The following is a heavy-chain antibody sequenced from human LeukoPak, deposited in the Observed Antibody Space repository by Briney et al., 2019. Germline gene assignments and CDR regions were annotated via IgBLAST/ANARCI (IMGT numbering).Heavy chain of an antibody. CDR1: GFTVSSNY. CDR3: AKDDAWGRYKD. J-gene: IGHJ1*01. D-gene: IGHD3-16*01. Sequence: GGSLRLSCAASGFTVSSNYMSWVRQALGQGLEWVSVIFSDGNTYYADSVKGRFTTSRDNSKNTLYLQMNSLRVDDTAVYYCAKDDAWGRYKDWGQGTLVTVSS. CDR2: IFSDGNT. V-gene: IGHV3-53*01.